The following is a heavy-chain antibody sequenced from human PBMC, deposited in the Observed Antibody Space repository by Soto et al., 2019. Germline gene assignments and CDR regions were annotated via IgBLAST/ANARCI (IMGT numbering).Heavy chain of an antibody. Sequence: QVQLVESGGGVVQPGRSLTLSCVASGFTLSNYGMHWVRQAPGKGLEWVAVIWYDGTATYSVDSVKGRFSISRDNAKNELFLQLSSLRAEETAVYYCARNVGSSGSSRWFDTWGQGTLVTVSS. V-gene: IGHV3-33*01. CDR2: IWYDGTAT. J-gene: IGHJ5*02. CDR3: ARNVGSSGSSRWFDT. CDR1: GFTLSNYG. D-gene: IGHD3-10*01.